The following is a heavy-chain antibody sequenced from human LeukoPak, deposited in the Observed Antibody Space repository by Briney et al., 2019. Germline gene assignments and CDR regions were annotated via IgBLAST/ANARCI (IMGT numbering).Heavy chain of an antibody. CDR2: IDGSGDKT. J-gene: IGHJ4*02. CDR3: AKVQFNWGPIDY. V-gene: IGHV3-23*01. D-gene: IGHD7-27*01. Sequence: GGSLRLSCAASGFTFSNFAIRWVRQVPGKGLEWVSSIDGSGDKTHYPDSVRGRFTVSRDYSKNTLYLQMNSLRVEDTATYFCAKVQFNWGPIDYWGQGTPVIVSS. CDR1: GFTFSNFA.